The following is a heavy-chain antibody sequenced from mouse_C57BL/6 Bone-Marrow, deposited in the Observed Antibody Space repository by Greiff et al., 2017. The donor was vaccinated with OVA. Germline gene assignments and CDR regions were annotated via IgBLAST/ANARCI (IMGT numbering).Heavy chain of an antibody. CDR2: INPSTGGT. CDR1: GYSFTGYY. CDR3: ARGGTSPFAY. D-gene: IGHD4-1*01. V-gene: IGHV1-42*01. Sequence: EVMLVESGPELVKPGASVKISCKASGYSFTGYYMNWVKQSPEKSLEWIGEINPSTGGTTYNQKFKAKATLTVDKSSSTAYMQLKSLTSEDSVVYYCARGGTSPFAYWGQGTLVTVSA. J-gene: IGHJ3*01.